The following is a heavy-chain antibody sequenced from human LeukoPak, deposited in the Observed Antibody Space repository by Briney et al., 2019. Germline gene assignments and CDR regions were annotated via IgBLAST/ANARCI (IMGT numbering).Heavy chain of an antibody. D-gene: IGHD3-9*01. J-gene: IGHJ4*02. CDR3: ARDDVIVSRYFD. Sequence: GGSLRLSCAASGFXFSSYWISWVRQAPGKGLEWVANIKQDGSEKYYVDSVKGRFTISRDNSKNTLYLQMNSLRAEDTAVYYCARDDVIVSRYFDWGQGTLVTVSS. CDR1: GFXFSSYW. CDR2: IKQDGSEK. V-gene: IGHV3-7*05.